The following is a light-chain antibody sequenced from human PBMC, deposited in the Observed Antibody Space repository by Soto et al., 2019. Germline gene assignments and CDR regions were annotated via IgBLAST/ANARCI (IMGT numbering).Light chain of an antibody. V-gene: IGLV1-40*01. CDR1: SSNIGTGYD. CDR3: QSFDSSRFYV. CDR2: GNS. Sequence: QSVLTQPPSVSGAPGQRVTMSCTGSSSNIGTGYDVHWYQQLPGTAPKLLIYGNSNRPSGVPDRFSGSKSGTSASLAITGLQAEDEADYYCQSFDSSRFYVFGTGTKVTVL. J-gene: IGLJ1*01.